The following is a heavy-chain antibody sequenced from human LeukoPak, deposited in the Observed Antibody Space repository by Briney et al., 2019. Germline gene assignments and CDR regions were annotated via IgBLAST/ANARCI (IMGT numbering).Heavy chain of an antibody. CDR1: GYTFTSHH. CDR3: ARGRPTNLNGIY. Sequence: ASVKVSCKASGYTFTSHHINWVRQATGQGFEWMGWMNPESGNTDFAQKFQGRFTMTWDTSLSTAYMELSSLISEDTAVYYCARGRPTNLNGIYWGQGTLVSVSS. CDR2: MNPESGNT. J-gene: IGHJ4*02. V-gene: IGHV1-8*01. D-gene: IGHD1-1*01.